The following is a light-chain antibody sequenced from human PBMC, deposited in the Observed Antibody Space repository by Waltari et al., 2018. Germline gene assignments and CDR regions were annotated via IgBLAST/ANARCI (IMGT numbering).Light chain of an antibody. CDR3: QQYYITPYT. V-gene: IGKV4-1*01. Sequence: DIVMTQSPDSLAVSLGERATINCKSSQSVLYNSNHKNQLAWDQQKPGQPPKLLIYWASTRASGVPDRFRGSGAGKDFALTISSLQAEDVAVYYCQQYYITPYTFGQGTKLEIK. CDR1: QSVLYNSNHKNQ. J-gene: IGKJ2*01. CDR2: WAS.